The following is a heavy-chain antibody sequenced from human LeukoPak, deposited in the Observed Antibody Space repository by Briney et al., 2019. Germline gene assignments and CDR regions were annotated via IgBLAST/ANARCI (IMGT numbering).Heavy chain of an antibody. Sequence: VGSLRLSCAASGFTFSSYWMNWVRQAPGKGLEWVANIKQAGSEKYYVDSVKGRFTISRDNARNSLYLQMNSLRAEDTAVYYCARVRGDYYLDYWGQGTLVTVSS. CDR1: GFTFSSYW. CDR2: IKQAGSEK. D-gene: IGHD2-21*01. J-gene: IGHJ4*02. CDR3: ARVRGDYYLDY. V-gene: IGHV3-7*01.